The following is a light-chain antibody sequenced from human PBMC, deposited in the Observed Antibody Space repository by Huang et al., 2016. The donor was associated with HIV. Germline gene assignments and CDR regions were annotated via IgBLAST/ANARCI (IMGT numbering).Light chain of an antibody. CDR2: LGS. J-gene: IGKJ2*01. CDR3: MQALQTPYT. CDR1: QSLLHSNGSNY. Sequence: DIVMTQSPLSLPITPGEPASISCRSSQSLLHSNGSNYLDWYLQKQGQSPQLLIYLGSNRASGGPDRFSGSVSGTDFTLKISRVEAEDVGVYYCMQALQTPYTFGQGTKLEIK. V-gene: IGKV2-28*01.